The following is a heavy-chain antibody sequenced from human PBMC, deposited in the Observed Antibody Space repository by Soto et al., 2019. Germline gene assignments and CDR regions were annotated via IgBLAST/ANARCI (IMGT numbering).Heavy chain of an antibody. J-gene: IGHJ6*02. Sequence: GGSLRLSCAASGFTFSTYWMSWVRQAPGKGLEWVANIEQDGSEKYYVGSVKGRFTISRDNAENSLYLQMNSLRAEDTAVYYCARGEVEVPATLYYYYGMDVWGHGTTVTVSS. CDR2: IEQDGSEK. D-gene: IGHD2-2*01. V-gene: IGHV3-7*01. CDR3: ARGEVEVPATLYYYYGMDV. CDR1: GFTFSTYW.